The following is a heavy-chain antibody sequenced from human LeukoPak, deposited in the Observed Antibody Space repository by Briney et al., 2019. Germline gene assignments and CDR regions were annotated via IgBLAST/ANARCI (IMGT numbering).Heavy chain of an antibody. CDR3: ASSKGGYSYGFHDY. CDR1: GFTFSSYS. D-gene: IGHD5-18*01. CDR2: ISSSTSYI. J-gene: IGHJ4*02. Sequence: PGGSLRLSCAASGFTFSSYSMNWVRQAPGKGLDWVSSISSSTSYIYYADSVKGRFTISRDNAKNSLCLQMNSLRAEDTAVYYCASSKGGYSYGFHDYWGQGTLVTVSS. V-gene: IGHV3-21*01.